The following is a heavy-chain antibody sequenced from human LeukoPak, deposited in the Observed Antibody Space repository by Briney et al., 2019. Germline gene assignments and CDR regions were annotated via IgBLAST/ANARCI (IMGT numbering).Heavy chain of an antibody. J-gene: IGHJ4*02. D-gene: IGHD6-13*01. Sequence: SPSETLSLTCTVSGYSISSGYYWSWIRQPPGKGLEWIGYIYYSGSTNYNPSLKSRVTISVDTSKNQFSLKLSSVTAADTAVYYCARGGVAAAPRPTRYFDYWGQGTLVTVSS. CDR1: GYSISSGYY. CDR2: IYYSGST. CDR3: ARGGVAAAPRPTRYFDY. V-gene: IGHV4-61*01.